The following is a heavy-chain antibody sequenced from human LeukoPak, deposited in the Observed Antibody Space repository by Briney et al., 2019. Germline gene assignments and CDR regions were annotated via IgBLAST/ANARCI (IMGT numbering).Heavy chain of an antibody. CDR1: GGSISLYY. CDR3: ARENYDFWHERDAFDI. J-gene: IGHJ3*02. Sequence: SETLSLSCTISGGSISLYYWSWIGQPPGKGLERIRYIYYSGSTNYNPSLKSRVTISVDTSKNQFSLKLYSVTAADTAVYYCARENYDFWHERDAFDIWGQGTMVTVSS. V-gene: IGHV4-59*12. CDR2: IYYSGST. D-gene: IGHD3-3*01.